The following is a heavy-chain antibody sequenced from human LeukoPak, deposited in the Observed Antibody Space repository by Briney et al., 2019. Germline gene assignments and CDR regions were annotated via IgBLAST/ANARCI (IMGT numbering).Heavy chain of an antibody. V-gene: IGHV3-21*01. Sequence: GGSLRLSCAASGFTFSNYWMHWVRQAPGKGLEWVSSISSSSSSYIYYADSVKGRFTISRDNAKNSLYLQMNSLRAEDTAVYYCARGGNWFDPWGQGTLVTVSS. CDR3: ARGGNWFDP. J-gene: IGHJ5*02. CDR2: ISSSSSSYI. CDR1: GFTFSNYW.